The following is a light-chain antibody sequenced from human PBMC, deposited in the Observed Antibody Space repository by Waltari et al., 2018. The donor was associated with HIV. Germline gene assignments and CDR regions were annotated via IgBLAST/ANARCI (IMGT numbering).Light chain of an antibody. CDR1: SSNIATNY. CDR3: AAWDDTLTVV. V-gene: IGLV1-47*02. J-gene: IGLJ2*01. CDR2: INN. Sequence: QSVLTQPPSASGTPGQSVTISCSGTSSNIATNYVYWYQQFPGTAPKLLIYINNRRPAGVPARLSGSKSGTSASLAISGLRSDDEADYYCAAWDDTLTVVFGGGTKLTVL.